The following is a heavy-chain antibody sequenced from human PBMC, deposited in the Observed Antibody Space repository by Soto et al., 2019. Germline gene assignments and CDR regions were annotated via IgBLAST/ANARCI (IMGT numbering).Heavy chain of an antibody. CDR3: ARVGPWVPYYYDSSPYTFENWFDP. CDR2: IYRGGST. D-gene: IGHD3-22*01. V-gene: IGHV4-38-2*01. J-gene: IGHJ5*02. CDR1: GYSISSGYY. Sequence: SETLSLTCAVSGYSISSGYYWGWLRQPPGKGLEWIGSIYRGGSTYYNPSLNSRVTLSIDMTNNHASLILNSVTAADTAVYYCARVGPWVPYYYDSSPYTFENWFDPWGQGTLVTVSS.